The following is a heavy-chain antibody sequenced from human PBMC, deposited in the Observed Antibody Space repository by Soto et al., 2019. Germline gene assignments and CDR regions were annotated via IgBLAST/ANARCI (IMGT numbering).Heavy chain of an antibody. CDR2: ISRSGGGT. V-gene: IGHV3-23*01. Sequence: PGGSLRLSCAASGFTFSNYAMTWVRQAPGKGLEWVSTISRSGGGTYYADSVKGRFTISRDNFRNTLYLQVNSLRAEDTAVYYCAKDRGGTYPPREFDYWGQGTLVTVSS. D-gene: IGHD2-15*01. J-gene: IGHJ4*02. CDR1: GFTFSNYA. CDR3: AKDRGGTYPPREFDY.